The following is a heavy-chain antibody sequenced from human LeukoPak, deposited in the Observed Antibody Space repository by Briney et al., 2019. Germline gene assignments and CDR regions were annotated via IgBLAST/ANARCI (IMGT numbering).Heavy chain of an antibody. V-gene: IGHV1-24*01. D-gene: IGHD6-13*01. J-gene: IGHJ4*02. CDR3: ATSYSSSWYYFDY. CDR1: GYTLTELS. CDR2: FDPEDGET. Sequence: ASVKVSCKVSGYTLTELSMHWVRQAPGKGLEWMGGFDPEDGETIYAQKFQGRVTMAEDTSTDTAYMELSSLRSEDTAVYYCATSYSSSWYYFDYWGQGTLVTVSS.